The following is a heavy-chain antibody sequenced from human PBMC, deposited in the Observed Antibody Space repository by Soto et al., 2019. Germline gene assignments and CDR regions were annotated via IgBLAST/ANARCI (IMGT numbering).Heavy chain of an antibody. CDR3: AKDFTAYLSSWFHL. CDR1: EFTFSSNA. D-gene: IGHD6-13*01. CDR2: ITGSGSTT. Sequence: EVQLLESGGGLVQPGGSLRLSCAASEFTFSSNAMHWVRQAPGKGLEWVSGITGSGSTTFYADSVKGRFTISRDNSKNTLYMHMSSLRAEDTAIYYSAKDFTAYLSSWFHLWGQGTLGTVSS. V-gene: IGHV3-23*01. J-gene: IGHJ5*02.